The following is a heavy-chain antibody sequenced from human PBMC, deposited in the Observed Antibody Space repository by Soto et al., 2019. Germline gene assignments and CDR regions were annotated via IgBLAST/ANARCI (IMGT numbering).Heavy chain of an antibody. Sequence: GSLRLSCAASGFTFSSYAMHWVRQAPGKGLEWVAVISYDGSNKYYADSVKGRFTISRDNSKNTLYLQMNSLRAEDTAVYYCAREGAGVLRYFDWTKKHFDYWGQGTLVTVSS. V-gene: IGHV3-30-3*01. CDR3: AREGAGVLRYFDWTKKHFDY. CDR2: ISYDGSNK. J-gene: IGHJ4*02. D-gene: IGHD3-9*01. CDR1: GFTFSSYA.